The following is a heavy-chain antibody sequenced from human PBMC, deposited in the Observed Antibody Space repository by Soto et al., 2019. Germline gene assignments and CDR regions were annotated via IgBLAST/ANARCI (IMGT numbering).Heavy chain of an antibody. CDR3: AKDITHYGSWSYFSY. Sequence: EVQLVESGGGLVQPGRSLRLSCAASGFTFDDYAMHWVRQAPGKGLEWVSGISWNSGSIGYADSVKGRFNISRDNAKNSLYLQMNSLRAEATALYYCAKDITHYGSWSYFSYWGQGTLVTVSS. D-gene: IGHD3-10*01. J-gene: IGHJ4*02. CDR1: GFTFDDYA. V-gene: IGHV3-9*01. CDR2: ISWNSGSI.